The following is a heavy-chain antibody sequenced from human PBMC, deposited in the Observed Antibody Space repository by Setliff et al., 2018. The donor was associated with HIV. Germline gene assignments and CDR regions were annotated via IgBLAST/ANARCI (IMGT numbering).Heavy chain of an antibody. Sequence: PSETLSLTCAVSGGSISSSYWWSWVRQPPGKGLEWIGAIYHGGSANYNPSLKRRVTLSVDKSKNQFSLRLSSVTASDTAMYYCARERIGSHLFDSWGQGTLVTVSS. CDR1: GGSISSSYW. D-gene: IGHD1-26*01. V-gene: IGHV4-4*02. CDR2: IYHGGSA. CDR3: ARERIGSHLFDS. J-gene: IGHJ4*02.